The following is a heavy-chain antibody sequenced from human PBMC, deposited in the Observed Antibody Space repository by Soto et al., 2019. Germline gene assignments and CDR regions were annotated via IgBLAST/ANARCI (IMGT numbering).Heavy chain of an antibody. CDR2: ISYDGSNK. CDR3: AKDRTLYVNHGYFDY. J-gene: IGHJ4*02. CDR1: GFTFSSYG. V-gene: IGHV3-30*18. D-gene: IGHD3-16*01. Sequence: QVQLVESGGGVVQPGRSLRLSCAASGFTFSSYGMHWVRQAPGKGLEWVAVISYDGSNKYYADSVKGRFTISRDNSKNTLYLQMNSLRAEDTAVYYCAKDRTLYVNHGYFDYWGQGTLVTVSS.